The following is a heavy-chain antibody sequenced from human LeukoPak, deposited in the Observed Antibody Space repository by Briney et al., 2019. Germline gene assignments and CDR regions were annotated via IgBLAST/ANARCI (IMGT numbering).Heavy chain of an antibody. CDR2: ISSSSSYI. Sequence: PGGSLRLSCAASGFTFSSYSMNWVRQAPGKGLEWVSSISSSSSYIYYADSVKGRFTISRDNAKNSLYLQIHSLRAEDTAVYYCAVLTYQLLDYYFDYWGQGTLVTVSS. CDR3: AVLTYQLLDYYFDY. CDR1: GFTFSSYS. J-gene: IGHJ4*02. V-gene: IGHV3-21*01. D-gene: IGHD2-2*01.